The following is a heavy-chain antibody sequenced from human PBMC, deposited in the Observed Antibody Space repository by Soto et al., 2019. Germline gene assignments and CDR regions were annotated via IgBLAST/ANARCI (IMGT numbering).Heavy chain of an antibody. V-gene: IGHV4-4*07. Sequence: SETLSLTCTISGGSINGYYWSWIRQPAGKGLEWIGRIYTSGSTNYNPSLKSRVTMSVDTSKNQFSLKLSSVTAADTAVYYCARVVANGATEGGYYYYGMDVWGQGTTVT. J-gene: IGHJ6*02. CDR1: GGSINGYY. CDR2: IYTSGST. D-gene: IGHD2-8*01. CDR3: ARVVANGATEGGYYYYGMDV.